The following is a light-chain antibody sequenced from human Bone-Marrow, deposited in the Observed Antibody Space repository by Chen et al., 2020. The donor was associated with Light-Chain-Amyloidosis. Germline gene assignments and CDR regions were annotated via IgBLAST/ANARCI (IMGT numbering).Light chain of an antibody. Sequence: QSALTQPPSASGSPGQSVTISCTGTSSDIGNYDSVSWYQQHPGKAPKLIISEVSRRPAGVPDRFSGSESGNTASLTVSRLQAEDEAEYYCSSYAGSNILYVFGSGTKVTV. CDR1: SSDIGNYDS. CDR2: EVS. J-gene: IGLJ1*01. CDR3: SSYAGSNILYV. V-gene: IGLV2-8*01.